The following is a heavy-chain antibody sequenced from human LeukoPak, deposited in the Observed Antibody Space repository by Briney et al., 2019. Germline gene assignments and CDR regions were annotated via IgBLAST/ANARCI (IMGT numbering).Heavy chain of an antibody. CDR3: ARLGTMVRGVIISEEFDY. D-gene: IGHD3-10*01. J-gene: IGHJ4*02. V-gene: IGHV4-34*01. CDR2: INHSGST. CDR1: GGSFSGYY. Sequence: SETLSLTCAVYGGSFSGYYWSWIRQPPWKGLEWIGEINHSGSTNYNPSLKSRVTISVDTSKNQFSLKLSSVTAADTAVYYCARLGTMVRGVIISEEFDYWGQGTLVTVSS.